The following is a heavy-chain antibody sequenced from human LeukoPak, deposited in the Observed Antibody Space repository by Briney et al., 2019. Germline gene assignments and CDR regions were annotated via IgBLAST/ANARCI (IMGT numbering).Heavy chain of an antibody. CDR2: IYYSGST. Sequence: NPSETLSLTCTVSGGSISSSSYYWGWIRQPPGKGLEWIGSIYYSGSTYYNPSLKSRVTISVDTSKNQFSLKLSSVTAADTAVYYCARDRFTIFPYYYYYMDVWGKGTTVTISS. J-gene: IGHJ6*03. CDR3: ARDRFTIFPYYYYYMDV. D-gene: IGHD3-9*01. V-gene: IGHV4-39*02. CDR1: GGSISSSSYY.